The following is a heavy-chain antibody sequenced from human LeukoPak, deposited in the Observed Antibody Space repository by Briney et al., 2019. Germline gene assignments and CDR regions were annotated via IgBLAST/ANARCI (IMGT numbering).Heavy chain of an antibody. Sequence: SETLSLTCTVSGGSICSSSYYWGWIRQPPGKGLEWIGSIYYSGSTYYNPSLKSRVTISVDTSKNQFSLKLSSVTAADTAVYYCARRKGYSSSSLAFDIWGQGTMVTVSS. CDR2: IYYSGST. CDR1: GGSICSSSYY. CDR3: ARRKGYSSSSLAFDI. J-gene: IGHJ3*02. V-gene: IGHV4-39*01. D-gene: IGHD6-6*01.